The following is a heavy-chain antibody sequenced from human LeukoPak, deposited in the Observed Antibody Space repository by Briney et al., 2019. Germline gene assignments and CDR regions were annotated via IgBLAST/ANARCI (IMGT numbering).Heavy chain of an antibody. CDR3: ARELPMVRGVLDY. CDR1: GGTFSSYA. V-gene: IGHV1-69*05. J-gene: IGHJ4*02. CDR2: IIPIFGTA. Sequence: SVKVSCKASGGTFSSYAISWVRQAPGQGLEWMGRIIPIFGTANYAQKFQGRVTITTNESTSTAYMELSSLRSEDTAVYYCARELPMVRGVLDYWGQGTLVTVSS. D-gene: IGHD3-10*01.